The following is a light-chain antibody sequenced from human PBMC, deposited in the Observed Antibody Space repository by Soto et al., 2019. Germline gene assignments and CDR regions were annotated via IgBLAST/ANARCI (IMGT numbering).Light chain of an antibody. CDR2: DAS. CDR3: QQYYNWPYT. Sequence: EIVMTQSPATLSVSPGERATFSCRASQSVSSKLAWYQQKPGQAPRLVIYDASTRATGFPATFSGSGSGTEFTLTIRDLQSEDFAVYYCQQYYNWPYTFGQGTKVDIK. CDR1: QSVSSK. J-gene: IGKJ2*01. V-gene: IGKV3-15*01.